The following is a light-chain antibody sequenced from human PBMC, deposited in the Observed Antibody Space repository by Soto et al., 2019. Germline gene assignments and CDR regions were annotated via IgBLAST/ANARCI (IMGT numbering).Light chain of an antibody. Sequence: EIVMTQSPATLSLSPGDSATLSCRASQRVSSNLAWYQQTTGQAPRILIYGESTRATGIPARLSGSGSGTELNLTISRLQSEDFAVYYCQQYNSWPRTCGQGTKVDIK. CDR2: GES. J-gene: IGKJ1*01. CDR3: QQYNSWPRT. V-gene: IGKV3-15*01. CDR1: QRVSSN.